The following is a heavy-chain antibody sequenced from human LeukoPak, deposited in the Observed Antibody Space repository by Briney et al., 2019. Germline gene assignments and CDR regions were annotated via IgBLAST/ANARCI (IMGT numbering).Heavy chain of an antibody. CDR1: GYTFDNFG. CDR3: ARGSEGDY. Sequence: ASVKVSCKASGYTFDNFGISWVRQARGQGVEWMGWISRQNDNANYAKKFQGRVTMTTDTSTSTAYMELRSLRSDDTAMYYCARGSEGDYWGQGTLVTVSS. CDR2: ISRQNDNA. J-gene: IGHJ4*02. V-gene: IGHV1-18*01.